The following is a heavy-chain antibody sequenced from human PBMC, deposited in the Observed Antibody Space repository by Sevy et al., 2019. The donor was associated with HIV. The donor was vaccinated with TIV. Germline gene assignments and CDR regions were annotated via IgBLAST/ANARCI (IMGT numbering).Heavy chain of an antibody. J-gene: IGHJ3*02. CDR2: ISSSGSYI. V-gene: IGHV3-21*01. CDR1: GFTFSSYS. Sequence: GGSLRLSCAASGFTFSSYSMNWVRQAPGKGLEWVSSISSSGSYIYYADSVKGRFTISRDNAKNSLYLQMNSLRAEDTAVYYCAREGAAVTTRGSYAFDIWGQGTMVTVSS. D-gene: IGHD4-17*01. CDR3: AREGAAVTTRGSYAFDI.